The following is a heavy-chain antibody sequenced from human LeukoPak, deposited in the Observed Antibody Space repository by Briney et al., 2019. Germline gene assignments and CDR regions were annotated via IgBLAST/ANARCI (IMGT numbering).Heavy chain of an antibody. CDR1: GFTFSSCA. CDR2: LSGSGAST. CDR3: AKYLGKYSYGYSGLDY. D-gene: IGHD5-18*01. Sequence: GGSLRLSCAASGFTFSSCAMTWVRQAPGKGLEWVSSLSGSGASTFYADSVKGRFTISKDNSKNTLSLQMSSLRAEDTAVYFCAKYLGKYSYGYSGLDYWGQGTLVTVSS. V-gene: IGHV3-23*01. J-gene: IGHJ4*02.